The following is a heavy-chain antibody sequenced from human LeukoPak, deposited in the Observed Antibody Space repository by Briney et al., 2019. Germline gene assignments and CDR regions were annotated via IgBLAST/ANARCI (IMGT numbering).Heavy chain of an antibody. D-gene: IGHD3-3*01. J-gene: IGHJ4*02. CDR3: ARGRPTKLGWFFYFDY. CDR1: GGSFSGYY. V-gene: IGHV4-34*01. Sequence: SGTLSLTCAVYGGSFSGYYWSWVRQPPGKGLEWIGEINHSGSTNYNPSLKSRVTISVDTSKNQFSLKLSSVTAADTAVYYCARGRPTKLGWFFYFDYWGQGTLVTVSS. CDR2: INHSGST.